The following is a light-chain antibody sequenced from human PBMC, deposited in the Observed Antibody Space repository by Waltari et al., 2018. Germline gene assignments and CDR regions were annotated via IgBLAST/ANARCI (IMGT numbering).Light chain of an antibody. J-gene: IGLJ3*02. CDR3: AAWDDSLSGPWV. CDR1: SSNIGKNL. Sequence: QSVLTQPPSASGTPGQSVTISCSGSSSNIGKNLVYWYQQVPGRAPKLLVYRTNLRPSGVPGRFSGSKSGTSASLVISGLRSEDEADYYCAAWDDSLSGPWVFGGGTKLTV. CDR2: RTN. V-gene: IGLV1-47*01.